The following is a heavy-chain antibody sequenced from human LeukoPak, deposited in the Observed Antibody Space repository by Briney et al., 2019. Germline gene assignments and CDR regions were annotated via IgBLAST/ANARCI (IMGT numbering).Heavy chain of an antibody. J-gene: IGHJ4*02. Sequence: SETLSLTCAVYGGSFSGYYWSWIRQPPGKGLEWVGEINHSGSTNYNPSLKSRVTISVDTSKNQFSLKLSSVTAADTAVYYCARQYYDILTGYRSASDYWGQGTLVTDSS. CDR1: GGSFSGYY. V-gene: IGHV4-34*01. CDR3: ARQYYDILTGYRSASDY. CDR2: INHSGST. D-gene: IGHD3-9*01.